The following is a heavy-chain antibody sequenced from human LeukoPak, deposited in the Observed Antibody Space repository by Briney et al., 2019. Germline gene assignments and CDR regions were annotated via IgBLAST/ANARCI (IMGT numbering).Heavy chain of an antibody. CDR3: ARGPYYYDSSGTKEDY. Sequence: PGGSLRLSCAASGFTFDDYGMSWVRQAPGKGLEWVSGINWNGGSTGYADSVKGRFTISRDNAKNSLYLQMNSLRAEDTALYYCARGPYYYDSSGTKEDYWGQGTLVTVSS. CDR2: INWNGGST. J-gene: IGHJ4*02. CDR1: GFTFDDYG. V-gene: IGHV3-20*04. D-gene: IGHD3-22*01.